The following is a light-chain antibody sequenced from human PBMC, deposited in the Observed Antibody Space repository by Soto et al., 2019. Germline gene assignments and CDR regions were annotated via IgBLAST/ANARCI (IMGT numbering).Light chain of an antibody. CDR3: ATWDDSLSGVV. Sequence: QLVLTQPPSTSGTPGQRVTISCSGSSSNIGSNTVNWYQQFPGTAPKLLIYSDNQRPSGVPDRFSGSKSGTSASLAISGLQSEDEADYYCATWDDSLSGVVFGGGTKLTVL. V-gene: IGLV1-44*01. J-gene: IGLJ3*02. CDR2: SDN. CDR1: SSNIGSNT.